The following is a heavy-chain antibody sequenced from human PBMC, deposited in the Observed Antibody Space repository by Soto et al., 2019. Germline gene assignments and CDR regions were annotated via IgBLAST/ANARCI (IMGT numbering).Heavy chain of an antibody. CDR1: GYTLTELS. V-gene: IGHV1-24*01. J-gene: IGHJ4*02. CDR3: ATRAMSGDYRSFDY. Sequence: ASVKVSCKVSGYTLTELSMHWVRQAPGKGLEWMGGFDPEDGETIYAQKFQGRVTMTEDTSTDTAYMELSSLRSEDTAVYYCATRAMSGDYRSFDYWGQGTLVTVSS. CDR2: FDPEDGET. D-gene: IGHD4-17*01.